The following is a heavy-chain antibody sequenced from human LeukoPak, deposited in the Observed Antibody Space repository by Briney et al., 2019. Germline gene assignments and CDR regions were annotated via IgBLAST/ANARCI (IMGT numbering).Heavy chain of an antibody. CDR2: ISYDGSNK. CDR3: AARDYGGNSGI. V-gene: IGHV3-30*03. Sequence: GGSLRLSCAASGFTFSTYDMHWVRQAPGKGLEWVALISYDGSNKYYADSVKGRFTISRDNSKNTLYLRMNSLRAEDTAVYYCAARDYGGNSGIWGQGTMVTVSS. D-gene: IGHD4-23*01. CDR1: GFTFSTYD. J-gene: IGHJ3*02.